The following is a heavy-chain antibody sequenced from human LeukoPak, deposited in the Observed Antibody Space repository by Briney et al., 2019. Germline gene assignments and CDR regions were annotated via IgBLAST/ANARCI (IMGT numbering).Heavy chain of an antibody. CDR1: GFTFSSYA. V-gene: IGHV3-23*01. Sequence: PGGSLRLSCAASGFTFSSYAMSWVRQAPGKGLEWVSAISGGGGSTYYADSVKGRLTISRDNSKNTLYLQMNSLRAEDTAVYYCAKCIVVVKTFPFDYWGQGTLVTVSS. D-gene: IGHD3-22*01. J-gene: IGHJ4*02. CDR2: ISGGGGST. CDR3: AKCIVVVKTFPFDY.